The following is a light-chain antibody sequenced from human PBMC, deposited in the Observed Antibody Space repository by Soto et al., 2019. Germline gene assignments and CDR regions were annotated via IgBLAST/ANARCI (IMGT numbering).Light chain of an antibody. CDR2: DAS. J-gene: IGKJ2*03. CDR3: QQYGSSPPYS. V-gene: IGKV3-20*01. CDR1: QSVSSNY. Sequence: EMVLKPSPATLSLSPGERATLSCRASQSVSSNYLAWYQQKPGQAPRLLIYDASSRATGIPDRFSGSGSGTDFTLTIRRLEPEDFAVYYCQQYGSSPPYSFGRGTKLEI.